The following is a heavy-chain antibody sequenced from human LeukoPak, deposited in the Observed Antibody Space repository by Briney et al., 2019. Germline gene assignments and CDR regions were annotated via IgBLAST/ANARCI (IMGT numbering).Heavy chain of an antibody. CDR1: GFTFSDHP. V-gene: IGHV3-30*04. D-gene: IGHD5/OR15-5a*01. Sequence: PRRSLRLSCVASGFTFSDHPFHWVRQSPDNEVEWVALIGSDGTKKYYADSVQGRFTVSRENSKSTLFLQMNTLRADDTAGYFCARQMTSTRLFDSWGQGTLVPVSS. CDR3: ARQMTSTRLFDS. CDR2: IGSDGTKK. J-gene: IGHJ4*02.